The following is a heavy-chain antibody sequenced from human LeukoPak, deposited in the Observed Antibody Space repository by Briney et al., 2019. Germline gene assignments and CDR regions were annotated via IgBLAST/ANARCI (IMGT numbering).Heavy chain of an antibody. J-gene: IGHJ4*02. V-gene: IGHV4-4*02. D-gene: IGHD5-12*01. CDR2: IYHSGST. CDR3: AKGGRRSGYSGYADAY. CDR1: GGSISSSNW. Sequence: TSETLSLTCAVSGGSISSSNWWSWVRQPPGKGLEWIGEIYHSGSTNYNPSLKSRVTISVDKSKNQFSLKLSSVTAADTAVYYCAKGGRRSGYSGYADAYWGQGTLVTVSS.